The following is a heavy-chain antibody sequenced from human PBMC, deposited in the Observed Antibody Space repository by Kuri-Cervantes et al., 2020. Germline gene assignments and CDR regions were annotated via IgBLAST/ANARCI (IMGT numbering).Heavy chain of an antibody. V-gene: IGHV3-21*01. CDR3: ARSRIVVVPAATRDAFDI. CDR1: GFTFSSFE. CDR2: ISSSSSYI. Sequence: GALKISCAASGFTFSSFEMNWVRQAPGKGLEWASSISSSSSYIYYADSVKGRFTISRDNSKNTLYLQMNSLRAEDTAVYYCARSRIVVVPAATRDAFDIWGQGTMVTVSS. J-gene: IGHJ3*02. D-gene: IGHD2-2*01.